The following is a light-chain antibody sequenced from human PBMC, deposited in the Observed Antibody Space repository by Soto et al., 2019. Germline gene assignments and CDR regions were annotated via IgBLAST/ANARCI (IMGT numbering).Light chain of an antibody. CDR3: KQYGSSLWT. CDR1: QSVSSIY. CDR2: GAS. V-gene: IGKV3-20*01. Sequence: EVVLTQSPRTLSLSPGERATLSCRASQSVSSIYLAWYQQKPGQAPRPLIYGASSRATGIPDRFSGSGSGTDFTLTISRLEPEDFAVYYCKQYGSSLWTFAQGTKVDIK. J-gene: IGKJ1*01.